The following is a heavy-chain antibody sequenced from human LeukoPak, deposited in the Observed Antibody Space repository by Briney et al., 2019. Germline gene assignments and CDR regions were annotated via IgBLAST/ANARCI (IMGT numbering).Heavy chain of an antibody. CDR2: IIPIFATA. J-gene: IGHJ5*02. Sequence: GSSVKVSCQASGDTFSSYSLSWVRQAPGQGLEWMGGIIPIFATANYAQKFQGRVTITADESTSTAYMELSSLTFEDTAIYYCARDGDTALVTSWFDTWGQRTLVTVSS. V-gene: IGHV1-69*01. CDR1: GDTFSSYS. CDR3: ARDGDTALVTSWFDT. D-gene: IGHD2-2*01.